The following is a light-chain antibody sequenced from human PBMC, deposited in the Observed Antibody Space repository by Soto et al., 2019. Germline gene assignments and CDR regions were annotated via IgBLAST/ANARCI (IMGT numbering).Light chain of an antibody. CDR1: QSTSTW. J-gene: IGKJ3*01. Sequence: DIQMTQSPSTLSASIGDRVTITCRASQSTSTWLAWYQQKPGKAPKLLIYAASTLQSGVPSRISGSGSGTDFTLTISSLQPEDVATYYCQKYSSAPFTFGPGTKVEIK. V-gene: IGKV1-27*01. CDR2: AAS. CDR3: QKYSSAPFT.